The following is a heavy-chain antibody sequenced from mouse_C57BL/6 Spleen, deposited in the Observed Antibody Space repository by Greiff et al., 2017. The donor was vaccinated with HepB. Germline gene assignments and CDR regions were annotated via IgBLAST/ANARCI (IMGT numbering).Heavy chain of an antibody. Sequence: EVKVEESGGGLVQPGGSMKLSCAASGFTFSDAWMDWVRQSPEKGLEWVAEIRNKANNHATYYAESVKGRFTISRDDSKSSVYLQMNSLRAEDTGIYYCTRGWDEDYYAMDYWCQGTSVTVSS. V-gene: IGHV6-6*01. CDR3: TRGWDEDYYAMDY. CDR2: IRNKANNHAT. CDR1: GFTFSDAW. D-gene: IGHD4-1*01. J-gene: IGHJ4*01.